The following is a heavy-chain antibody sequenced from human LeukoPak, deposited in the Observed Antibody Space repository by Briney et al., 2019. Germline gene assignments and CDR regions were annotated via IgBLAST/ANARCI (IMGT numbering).Heavy chain of an antibody. D-gene: IGHD6-19*01. CDR1: GGSISSYY. CDR2: IYYSGST. J-gene: IGHJ6*02. Sequence: PSETLSLTCTVSGGSISSYYWSWIRQPPGKGLEWIGYIYYSGSTNYNPSLKSRVTISVDTSKNQFSLKLSSVTAADTAVYYCARDKGCYYYGMDVWGQGTTVTVSS. V-gene: IGHV4-59*01. CDR3: ARDKGCYYYGMDV.